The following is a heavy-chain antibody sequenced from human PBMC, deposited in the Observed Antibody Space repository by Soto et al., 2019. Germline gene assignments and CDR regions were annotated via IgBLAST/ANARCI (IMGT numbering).Heavy chain of an antibody. CDR1: GGSFSGYY. CDR2: INHSGST. CDR3: AIGVHALLRHYYGSGSYPSALDY. Sequence: QVQLQQWGAGLLKPSETLSLTCAVYGGSFSGYYWSWIRQPPGKGLEWIGEINHSGSTNYNPSLKSRVTITVDTSKSQFSLQLSSVAAAYTAVYYCAIGVHALLRHYYGSGSYPSALDYWGQGTMVTVSS. D-gene: IGHD3-10*01. V-gene: IGHV4-34*01. J-gene: IGHJ4*02.